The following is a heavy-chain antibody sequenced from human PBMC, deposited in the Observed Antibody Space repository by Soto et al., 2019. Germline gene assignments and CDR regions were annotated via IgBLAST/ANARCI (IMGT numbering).Heavy chain of an antibody. CDR2: ISGSGGST. V-gene: IGHV3-23*01. J-gene: IGHJ4*02. Sequence: GGSLRLSCAASGFTFSSYAMSWVRQAPGKGLEWVSAISGSGGSTYYADSVKGRFTISRDNSKNTLYLQMNSLRAEDTAVYYCAKGASCSGGSCYTKDTLFGDFDYWGQGTLVTVSS. D-gene: IGHD2-15*01. CDR3: AKGASCSGGSCYTKDTLFGDFDY. CDR1: GFTFSSYA.